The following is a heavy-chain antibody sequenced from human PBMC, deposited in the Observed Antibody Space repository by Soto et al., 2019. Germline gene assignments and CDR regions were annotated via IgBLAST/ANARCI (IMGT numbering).Heavy chain of an antibody. CDR1: GYTFTGYY. Sequence: ASVKVSCKASGYTFTGYYMHWVRQAPGQGLEWMGWINPNSGGTNYAQKLQGWVTMTRDTSISTASMELSRLRSEDTAVYYCARGASIGSSSAYYYYYDYMDVWGKGTTVTVSS. V-gene: IGHV1-2*04. CDR3: ARGASIGSSSAYYYYYDYMDV. J-gene: IGHJ6*03. CDR2: INPNSGGT. D-gene: IGHD6-6*01.